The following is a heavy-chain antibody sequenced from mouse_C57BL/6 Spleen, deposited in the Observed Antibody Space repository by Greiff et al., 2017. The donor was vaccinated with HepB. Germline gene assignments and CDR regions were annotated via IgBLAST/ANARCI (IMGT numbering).Heavy chain of an antibody. CDR1: GYTFTSYW. CDR2: IDPSDSYT. J-gene: IGHJ2*01. V-gene: IGHV1-50*01. Sequence: QVQLQQPGAELVKPGASVKLSCKASGYTFTSYWMQWVKQRPGQGLEWIGEIDPSDSYTNYNQKFKGKATLTVDTSSSTAYMQLSSLTSEDSAVYYCARVREIFITTGVAPFDYWGQGTTLTVSS. D-gene: IGHD1-1*01. CDR3: ARVREIFITTGVAPFDY.